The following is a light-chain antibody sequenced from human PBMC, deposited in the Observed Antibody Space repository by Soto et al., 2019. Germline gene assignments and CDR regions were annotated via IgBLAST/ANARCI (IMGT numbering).Light chain of an antibody. CDR1: PGISSY. CDR3: EQLNSYQFT. CDR2: DAS. V-gene: IGKV1-9*01. Sequence: DIQLTQSPSFLSASVGDIVTITCLASPGISSYLAWYHQKPGKSPKLLLYDASTLQSGVPSRFSGSGSGTEFTLTFRSLQPEDFATYYCEQLNSYQFTFGPGTKVAIK. J-gene: IGKJ3*01.